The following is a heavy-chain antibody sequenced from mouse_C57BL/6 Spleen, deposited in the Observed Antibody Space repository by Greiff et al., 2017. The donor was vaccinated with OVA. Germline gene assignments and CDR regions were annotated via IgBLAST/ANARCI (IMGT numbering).Heavy chain of an antibody. CDR2: IDPSDSYT. V-gene: IGHV1-69*01. CDR1: GYTFTSYW. D-gene: IGHD2-4*01. Sequence: QVQLQQPGAELVMPGASVKLSCKASGYTFTSYWMPWVKQRPGQGLEWIGEIDPSDSYTNYNQKFKGKSTLTVDKSSSTAYMQLSSLTSEDSAVYYCARVYYDYGYAMDYWGQGTSVTVSS. CDR3: ARVYYDYGYAMDY. J-gene: IGHJ4*01.